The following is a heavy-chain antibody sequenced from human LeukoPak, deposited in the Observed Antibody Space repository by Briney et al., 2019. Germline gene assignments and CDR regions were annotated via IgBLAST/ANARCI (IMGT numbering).Heavy chain of an antibody. D-gene: IGHD1-26*01. J-gene: IGHJ4*02. CDR3: ARKISGSYRIDY. Sequence: ASVKGSCKASGYTFTGYYMHWVRQAPGQGLEWMGGINPNSGGTNSAQKFQGRVTMTRDTSINTAYMELTSLTSDDTALYYCARKISGSYRIDYWGQGTLVTVSS. V-gene: IGHV1-2*02. CDR2: INPNSGGT. CDR1: GYTFTGYY.